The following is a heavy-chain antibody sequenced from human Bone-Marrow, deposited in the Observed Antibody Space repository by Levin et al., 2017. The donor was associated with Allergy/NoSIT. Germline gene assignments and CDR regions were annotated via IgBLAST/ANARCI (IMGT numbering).Heavy chain of an antibody. CDR2: FDPEDGET. D-gene: IGHD3-10*01. CDR3: ATKTMVRESDY. V-gene: IGHV1-24*01. Sequence: GESLKISCKVSGYTLTELSMHWVRQAPGKGLEWMGGFDPEDGETIYAQKFQGRVTMTEDTSTDTAYMELSSLRSEDTAVYYCATKTMVRESDYWGQGTLVTVSS. CDR1: GYTLTELS. J-gene: IGHJ4*02.